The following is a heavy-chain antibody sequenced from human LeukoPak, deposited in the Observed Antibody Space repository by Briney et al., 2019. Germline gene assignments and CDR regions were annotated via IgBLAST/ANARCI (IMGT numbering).Heavy chain of an antibody. CDR3: ARLYGSGSYGDY. CDR2: IYSGGST. CDR1: GFTVSSNY. Sequence: GGSLRLSCAASGFTVSSNYMSWVRQAPGKGLEWVSIIYSGGSTFYADSVKGRFTISRDNSKNTLYLQMNSLRAEDTAVYYCARLYGSGSYGDYWGQGTLVTVSS. D-gene: IGHD3-10*01. J-gene: IGHJ4*02. V-gene: IGHV3-53*01.